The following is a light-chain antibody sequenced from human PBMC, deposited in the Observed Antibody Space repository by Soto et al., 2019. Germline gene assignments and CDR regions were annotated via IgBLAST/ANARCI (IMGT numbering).Light chain of an antibody. Sequence: EIVLTQSPGTLSLSPGERATLSCRAGQTVRSSYLAWYQQIPGQAPRLLIYGASSRATGIPDRFSGSGSGTDFTLTIRRLEPEDFAVYYCQQYGTSPTFGQGTKVEVK. CDR3: QQYGTSPT. J-gene: IGKJ1*01. V-gene: IGKV3-20*01. CDR1: QTVRSSY. CDR2: GAS.